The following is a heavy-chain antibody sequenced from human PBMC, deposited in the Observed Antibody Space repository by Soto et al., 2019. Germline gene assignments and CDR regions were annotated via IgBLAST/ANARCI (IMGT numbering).Heavy chain of an antibody. V-gene: IGHV1-2*04. J-gene: IGHJ6*02. D-gene: IGHD2-8*01. CDR3: ARGDSTDCSNGVCSFFYNHDMDV. CDR2: INPKSGGT. CDR1: GYSFTDYH. Sequence: GASVKVSCKASGYSFTDYHIHWVRQAPGQGLEWLGRINPKSGGTSTAQKFQGWVTMTTDTSISTASMELTRLTSDDTTIYYCARGDSTDCSNGVCSFFYNHDMDVWGQGTTVTVSS.